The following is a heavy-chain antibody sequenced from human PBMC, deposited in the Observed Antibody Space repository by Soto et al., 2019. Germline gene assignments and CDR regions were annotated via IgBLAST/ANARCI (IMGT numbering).Heavy chain of an antibody. CDR1: GASISSYY. V-gene: IGHV4-59*01. CDR3: AAPPRY. Sequence: QVQLQESGPGLVKPSGTLSLTCTVSGASISSYYWNWIRQSPGKGLEWIGYMHDSGSTSYNPSLKSRVTISVDTSRNQLSLKLTSVTAAATAVYYCAAPPRYWGQGTLVTVSS. D-gene: IGHD6-6*01. CDR2: MHDSGST. J-gene: IGHJ4*02.